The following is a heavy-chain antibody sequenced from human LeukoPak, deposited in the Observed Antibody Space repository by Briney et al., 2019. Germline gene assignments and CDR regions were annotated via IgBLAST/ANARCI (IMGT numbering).Heavy chain of an antibody. Sequence: GGSLRLSCGASVFTLRAYAMHWVRQAPGKGLEYVSALSGNGTSTYYADSVKSRFTISRDDSKNALYLQMGRLRAEDMGVYYCARDISANRGVDNCGQGTLVTVSS. D-gene: IGHD4/OR15-4a*01. CDR1: VFTLRAYA. J-gene: IGHJ4*02. V-gene: IGHV3-64*02. CDR3: ARDISANRGVDN. CDR2: LSGNGTST.